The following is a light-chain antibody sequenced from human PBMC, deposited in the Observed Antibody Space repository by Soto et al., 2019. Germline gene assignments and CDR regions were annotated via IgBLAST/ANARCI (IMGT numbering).Light chain of an antibody. CDR3: QQYDGSPRT. J-gene: IGKJ1*01. CDR2: DAS. CDR1: QSVANY. V-gene: IGKV3-11*01. Sequence: DIFLTQSPYTLSLSPGERATLSCRASQSVANYIAWYQQRPGQAPRLLIYDASNRASGVPARFSGSGSGTDFTLTITRLEPEDFAVYHRQQYDGSPRTFGQGTKVDIK.